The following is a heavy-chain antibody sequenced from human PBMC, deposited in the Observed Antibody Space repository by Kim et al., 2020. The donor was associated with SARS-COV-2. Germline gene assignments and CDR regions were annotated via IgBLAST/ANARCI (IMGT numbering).Heavy chain of an antibody. CDR3: ARGGDKALGY. J-gene: IGHJ4*02. V-gene: IGHV3-74*01. CDR1: GFTFSDHW. Sequence: GGSLRLSCAASGFTFSDHWMHWVRQAPGQGLVWVSAIKSDGSRTSNADSVKGRFTISRDNARNTLYLQMNSLRVDDTAVYYCARGGDKALGYWGQGTLVTVSS. D-gene: IGHD7-27*01. CDR2: IKSDGSRT.